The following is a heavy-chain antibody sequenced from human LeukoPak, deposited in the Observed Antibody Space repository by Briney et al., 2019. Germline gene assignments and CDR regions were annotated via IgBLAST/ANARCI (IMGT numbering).Heavy chain of an antibody. CDR3: ARLATGGYYYYYGMDV. V-gene: IGHV4-59*08. J-gene: IGHJ6*02. D-gene: IGHD4-11*01. CDR2: IYYSGST. CDR1: GGSMSSYY. Sequence: SETLSLTCTVSGGSMSSYYWSWVRQPPGKGLEWIGYIYYSGSTNYNPSLKSRVTISVDTSKNQFSLKLSSMTAADTAVYYCARLATGGYYYYYGMDVWGQGTTVTVSS.